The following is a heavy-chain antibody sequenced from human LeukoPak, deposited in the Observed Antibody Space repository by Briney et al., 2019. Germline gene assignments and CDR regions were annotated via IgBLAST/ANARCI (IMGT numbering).Heavy chain of an antibody. J-gene: IGHJ6*03. CDR3: ARENRAAAGTYDYYYYMDV. Sequence: ASVKVSCKTSGYTFTSYAMNWVRQAPGQGLEWMGWINTNTGNPTYAQGFTGRFVFSLDTSVSTAYLQISSLKAEDTAVYYCARENRAAAGTYDYYYYMDVWGKGTTVTVSS. CDR2: INTNTGNP. D-gene: IGHD6-13*01. V-gene: IGHV7-4-1*02. CDR1: GYTFTSYA.